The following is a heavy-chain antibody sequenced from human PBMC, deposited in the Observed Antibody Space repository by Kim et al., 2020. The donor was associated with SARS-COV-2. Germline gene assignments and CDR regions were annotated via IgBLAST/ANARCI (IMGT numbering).Heavy chain of an antibody. J-gene: IGHJ4*02. V-gene: IGHV4-4*09. D-gene: IGHD3-3*01. Sequence: PSLKSRVTISVDTSKNQFSLKLSSVTAADTAVYYCARLLTIFGVVRHFDYWGQGTLVTVSS. CDR3: ARLLTIFGVVRHFDY.